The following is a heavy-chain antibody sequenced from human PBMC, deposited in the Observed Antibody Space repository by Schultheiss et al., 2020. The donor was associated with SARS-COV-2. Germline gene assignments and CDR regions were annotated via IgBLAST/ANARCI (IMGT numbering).Heavy chain of an antibody. V-gene: IGHV3-20*04. D-gene: IGHD1-26*01. CDR3: ARDLAVSGSSPVDY. J-gene: IGHJ4*02. CDR1: GFTFNDYY. CDR2: INWNGGST. Sequence: GGSLRLSCAASGFTFNDYYMSWIRQAPGKGLEWVSGINWNGGSTGYADSVKGRFTISRDNAKNSLYLQMNSLRAEDTAVYYCARDLAVSGSSPVDYWGQGTLVTVSS.